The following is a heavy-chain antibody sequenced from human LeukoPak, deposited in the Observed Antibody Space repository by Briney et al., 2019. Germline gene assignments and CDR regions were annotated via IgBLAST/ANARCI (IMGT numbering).Heavy chain of an antibody. CDR1: GFTFSSYG. D-gene: IGHD6-19*01. CDR3: ANAAGTWLAHPDH. J-gene: IGHJ4*02. CDR2: MSNDGDDK. Sequence: GGSLILSCAASGFTFSSYGMHWVRQAPGKGLEWVAIMSNDGDDKNYSDSVKGRFTISRDNSKNTLYLQMNSLRGEDTAVYYCANAAGTWLAHPDHWGQGTLVIVSS. V-gene: IGHV3-30*18.